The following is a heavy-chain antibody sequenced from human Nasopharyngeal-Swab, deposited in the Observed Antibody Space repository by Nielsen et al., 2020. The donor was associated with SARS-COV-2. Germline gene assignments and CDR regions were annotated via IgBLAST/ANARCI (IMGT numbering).Heavy chain of an antibody. V-gene: IGHV1-3*01. CDR2: INAGNGNT. Sequence: ASVKVSCKASGYTFTSYAMHWVRQAPGQRLEWMGWINAGNGNTKYSQKFQGRVTMTEDTSTDTAYMELSSLRSEDTAVYYCATGQQWLVQWFDPWGQGTLVTVSS. CDR3: ATGQQWLVQWFDP. J-gene: IGHJ5*02. D-gene: IGHD6-19*01. CDR1: GYTFTSYA.